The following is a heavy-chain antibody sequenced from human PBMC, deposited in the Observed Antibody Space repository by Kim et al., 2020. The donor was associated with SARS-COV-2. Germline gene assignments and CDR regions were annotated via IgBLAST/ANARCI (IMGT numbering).Heavy chain of an antibody. V-gene: IGHV1-69*02. Sequence: NYEKKVQGRVKIPADKSTSTANMELGSLRSEDTAVYYCASGLESSYGFDYWGRGTLVTVSS. J-gene: IGHJ4*02. D-gene: IGHD5-18*01. CDR3: ASGLESSYGFDY.